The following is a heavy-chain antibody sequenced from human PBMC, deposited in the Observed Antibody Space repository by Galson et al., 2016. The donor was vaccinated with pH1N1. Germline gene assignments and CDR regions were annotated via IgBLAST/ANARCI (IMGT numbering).Heavy chain of an antibody. V-gene: IGHV4-39*01. CDR1: GDSIYTNSYY. CDR2: IYYDGRN. CDR3: ARRTRCRGDCGEGFDP. D-gene: IGHD2-21*02. J-gene: IGHJ5*02. Sequence: SETLSLTCTVSGDSIYTNSYYWDWIRQPPGKGLEWIAGIYYDGRNQYNPSLKSRHTISGDTSKNQFSLNLSFVTAADTAVYYCARRTRCRGDCGEGFDPWGQGILVTVSS.